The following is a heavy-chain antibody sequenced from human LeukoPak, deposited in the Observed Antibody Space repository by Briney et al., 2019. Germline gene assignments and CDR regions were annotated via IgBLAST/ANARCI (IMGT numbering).Heavy chain of an antibody. J-gene: IGHJ2*01. V-gene: IGHV3-21*04. D-gene: IGHD5-24*01. CDR3: ARGRGDAGSWYFDL. CDR1: GFTFSSYS. Sequence: KPGGSLRLSCAASGFTFSSYSMNWVRQAPGKGLEWVSSISSSSSYIYYADSVKGRVTISRDKAKNSLYLQMNSLRAEDTAVYYCARGRGDAGSWYFDLWGRGTLLTVSS. CDR2: ISSSSSYI.